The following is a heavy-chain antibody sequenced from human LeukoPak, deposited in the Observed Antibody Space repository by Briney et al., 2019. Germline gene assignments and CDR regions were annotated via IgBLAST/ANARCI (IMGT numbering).Heavy chain of an antibody. D-gene: IGHD6-13*01. J-gene: IGHJ4*02. CDR3: TTEHSSRWLQWFIDY. Sequence: GGSLRLSCAASGFTFRNAWMSWVRQAPGKGLEWVGRIKSKTDGGTTDYAAPVKGRFTISRDDSKNTLYLQMNSLKTEDTAVYYCTTEHSSRWLQWFIDYWGQGTLVTVSS. CDR1: GFTFRNAW. CDR2: IKSKTDGGTT. V-gene: IGHV3-15*01.